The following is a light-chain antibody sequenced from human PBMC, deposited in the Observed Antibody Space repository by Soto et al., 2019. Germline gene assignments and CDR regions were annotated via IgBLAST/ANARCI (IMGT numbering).Light chain of an antibody. CDR1: SSNIGNKY. CDR3: GTWDSSLSAVV. J-gene: IGLJ2*01. Sequence: QSVLTQPPSVSAAPGQKVTSSCSGSSSNIGNKYVSWYQHLPGTAPKLLIYDSNKRPSGIPDRFSGSKSGTSATLGITGLQTGDEADYYCGTWDSSLSAVVFGGGTKLTVL. CDR2: DSN. V-gene: IGLV1-51*01.